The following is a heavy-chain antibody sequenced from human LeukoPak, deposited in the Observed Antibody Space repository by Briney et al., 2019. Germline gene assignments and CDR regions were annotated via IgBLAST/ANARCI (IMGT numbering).Heavy chain of an antibody. J-gene: IGHJ4*02. CDR3: ARAMVRGVFDY. D-gene: IGHD3-10*01. V-gene: IGHV4-59*01. Sequence: PSETLSLTCTVSGGSISRYYWSWIRQPPGKGLEWIGYIYYSGSTNYNPSLKSRVTISVDTSKNQFSLKLSSVTAADTAVYYCARAMVRGVFDYWGQGTLVTVSS. CDR1: GGSISRYY. CDR2: IYYSGST.